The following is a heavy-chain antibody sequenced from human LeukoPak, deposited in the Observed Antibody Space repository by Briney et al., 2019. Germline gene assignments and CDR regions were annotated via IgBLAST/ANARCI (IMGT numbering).Heavy chain of an antibody. CDR1: GYTLTELS. J-gene: IGHJ3*02. V-gene: IGHV1-24*01. D-gene: IGHD1-7*01. CDR2: FDPEDGET. Sequence: ASVKVSCKVSGYTLTELSMHWVRQAPGKGLEWMGGFDPEDGETIYAQKFQGRVTMTEDTSTDTACMELSSLRSEDTAVYYCERVSITGTSYDAFDIWGQGTMVTVSS. CDR3: ERVSITGTSYDAFDI.